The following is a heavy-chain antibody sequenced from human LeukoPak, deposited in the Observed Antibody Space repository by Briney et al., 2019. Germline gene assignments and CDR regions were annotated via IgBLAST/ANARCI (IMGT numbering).Heavy chain of an antibody. CDR3: ARELDYSNYGYFDY. V-gene: IGHV4-59*12. J-gene: IGHJ4*02. D-gene: IGHD4-11*01. Sequence: PSETLSLTCTVSGGSISSYYWSWVRQPPGKGEEGIVYIYYSGNTNYNPSLKSRVTIPVDTSKNQFSLKLSSVTAADTAVYYCARELDYSNYGYFDYWGQGTLVTVSS. CDR1: GGSISSYY. CDR2: IYYSGNT.